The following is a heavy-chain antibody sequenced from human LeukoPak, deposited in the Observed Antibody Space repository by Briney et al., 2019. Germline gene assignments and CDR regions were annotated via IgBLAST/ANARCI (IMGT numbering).Heavy chain of an antibody. CDR3: ARGMITFGGAIAPADV. D-gene: IGHD3-16*02. Sequence: SETLSLTCTVSGYSISSGYYWGWIRQPPGKGLEWIGCLYHSGSTYYNPSLKSRVTISVDTSKNQFSLKLSSVTAADTAVYYCARGMITFGGAIAPADVWGKGATVTVSS. V-gene: IGHV4-38-2*02. J-gene: IGHJ6*04. CDR2: LYHSGST. CDR1: GYSISSGYY.